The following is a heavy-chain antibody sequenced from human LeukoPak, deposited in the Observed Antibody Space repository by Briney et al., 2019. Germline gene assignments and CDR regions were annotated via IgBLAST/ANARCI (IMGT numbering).Heavy chain of an antibody. CDR1: GFTFSNYG. CDR3: AKDRVLRYFDWLFDLDY. CDR2: IRYDGSNK. D-gene: IGHD3-9*01. V-gene: IGHV3-30*02. Sequence: GGSLRLSCAASGFTFSNYGMHWVRQAPGKGLEWVAFIRYDGSNKYYADSVKGRFTISRDNSKNTLYLQMNSLRAEDTAVYYCAKDRVLRYFDWLFDLDYWGQGTLVTVSS. J-gene: IGHJ4*02.